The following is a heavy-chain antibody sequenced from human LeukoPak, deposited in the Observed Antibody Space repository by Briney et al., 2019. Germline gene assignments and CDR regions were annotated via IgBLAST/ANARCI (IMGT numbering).Heavy chain of an antibody. CDR3: AKRNRYSGSTHFFDY. CDR1: GFTFSSYG. V-gene: IGHV3-30*02. Sequence: GGSLRLSCAASGFTFSSYGMHWVRQAPGKGLEWVAFIRYDGSNKYYADSVKGRFTISRDNSKNTLYLQMNSLRAEDTAVYYCAKRNRYSGSTHFFDYWGQGTLVTVSS. D-gene: IGHD1-26*01. J-gene: IGHJ4*02. CDR2: IRYDGSNK.